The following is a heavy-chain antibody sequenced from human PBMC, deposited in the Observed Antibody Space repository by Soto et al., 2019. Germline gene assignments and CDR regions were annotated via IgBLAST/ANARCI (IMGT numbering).Heavy chain of an antibody. Sequence: QVQLVQSGAELKKPGSSVKVSCKASGDTFSIYTINWVRQAPGLRREWMGRVNPILSMTNYAQKFQGRVTMTAAKSTGTASMELRSLRPEDTAFYYCATSYGSGYRAFDYWGQGDRVTVSS. D-gene: IGHD3-10*01. CDR3: ATSYGSGYRAFDY. J-gene: IGHJ4*02. V-gene: IGHV1-69*02. CDR1: GDTFSIYT. CDR2: VNPILSMT.